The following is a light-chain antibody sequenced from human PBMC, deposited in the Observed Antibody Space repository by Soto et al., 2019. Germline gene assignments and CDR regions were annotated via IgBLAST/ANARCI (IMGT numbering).Light chain of an antibody. J-gene: IGKJ1*01. V-gene: IGKV3-15*01. CDR1: QSVSSN. CDR3: QQYNNWPRT. Sequence: EIVMTQSPATLSVSPGERATLSCRASQSVSSNLAWYQQKPGQAPRLLIYGASTRATGIPARFSGSGSGTEFTLTISSLQSADFAVYYCQQYNNWPRTFGQGTKLDIK. CDR2: GAS.